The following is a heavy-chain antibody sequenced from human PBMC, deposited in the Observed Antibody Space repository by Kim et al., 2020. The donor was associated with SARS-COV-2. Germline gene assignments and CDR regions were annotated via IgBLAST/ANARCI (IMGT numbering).Heavy chain of an antibody. J-gene: IGHJ5*02. CDR3: ARDPIAVAGSEGFDP. Sequence: ASVKVSCKASGYTFTSYYMHWVRQAPGQGLEWMGIINPSGGSTSYAQKFQGRVTMTRDTSTSTVYMELSSLRSEDTAVYYCARDPIAVAGSEGFDPWGQGTLVTVSS. D-gene: IGHD6-19*01. CDR2: INPSGGST. V-gene: IGHV1-46*01. CDR1: GYTFTSYY.